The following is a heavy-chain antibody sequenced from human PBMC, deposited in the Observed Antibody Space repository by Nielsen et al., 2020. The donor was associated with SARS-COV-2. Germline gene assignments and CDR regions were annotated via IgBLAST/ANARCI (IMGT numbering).Heavy chain of an antibody. CDR1: GGSISRYY. V-gene: IGHV3-11*04. Sequence: GGSLRLSCTVSGGSISRYYWSWIRQPPGKGLEWVSSISGNGRHIYYADSVKGRFTISRDTAANSLYMEMVRLRAEDTAVYYCATVGATDYWGQGTLVTVSS. D-gene: IGHD1-26*01. CDR2: ISGNGRHI. J-gene: IGHJ4*02. CDR3: ATVGATDY.